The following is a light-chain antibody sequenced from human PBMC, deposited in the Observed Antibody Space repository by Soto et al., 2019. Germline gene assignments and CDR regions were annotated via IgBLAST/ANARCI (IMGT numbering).Light chain of an antibody. CDR1: SSNIGAGFD. J-gene: IGLJ3*02. Sequence: QSVLTQPPSVSGAPGQRVTISCTGSSSNIGAGFDVHWYHQIAGTAPKLLIHEVTNRPSGVSGRFSGSKSGNTAFLTISGLQAEDEAVYYCCSHSSSITWMFGGGTKLTVL. CDR3: CSHSSSITWM. V-gene: IGLV1-40*01. CDR2: EVT.